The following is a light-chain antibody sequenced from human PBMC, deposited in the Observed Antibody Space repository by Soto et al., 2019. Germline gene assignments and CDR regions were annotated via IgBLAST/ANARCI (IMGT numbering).Light chain of an antibody. V-gene: IGLV2-8*01. CDR1: SSDVGGYNY. CDR3: SSYTGSNNWV. CDR2: EVS. J-gene: IGLJ3*02. Sequence: QSALTQPPSASGSPGQSVTISCTGTSSDVGGYNYVSWYQQHPGKAPKLMIYEVSNRPSGVSNRFSGSKSGNTASLTVSGLQAEDEADYYCSSYTGSNNWVFGGGTKLTVL.